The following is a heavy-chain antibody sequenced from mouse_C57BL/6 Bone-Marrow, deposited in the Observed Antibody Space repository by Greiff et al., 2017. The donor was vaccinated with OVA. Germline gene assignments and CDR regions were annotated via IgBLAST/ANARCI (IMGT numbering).Heavy chain of an antibody. CDR1: GFSLTSYG. V-gene: IGHV2-2*01. CDR2: IWSGGST. D-gene: IGHD1-2*01. CDR3: ARNRRRGLHWYFDV. Sequence: VKLVESGPGLVQPSQSLSITCTVSGFSLTSYGVHWVRQSPGKGLEWLGVIWSGGSTDYNAAFISRLSISKDNSKSQVFFKMNSLQADDTAIYYWARNRRRGLHWYFDVWGTGTTVTVSS. J-gene: IGHJ1*03.